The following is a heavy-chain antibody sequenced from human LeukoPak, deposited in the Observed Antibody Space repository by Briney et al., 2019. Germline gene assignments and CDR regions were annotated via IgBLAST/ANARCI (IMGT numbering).Heavy chain of an antibody. CDR1: GGSISSGDYY. V-gene: IGHV4-30-4*01. J-gene: IGHJ6*04. Sequence: PQTLSLTCTVSGGSISSGDYYWSWIRQPPGKGLEWIGYIYYSGSTYYNPSLKSRVTISVDTSKNQFSLKLSSVTAADTAVYYCARESLTSYYYYGMDVWGKGTTVTVSS. D-gene: IGHD3-9*01. CDR3: ARESLTSYYYYGMDV. CDR2: IYYSGST.